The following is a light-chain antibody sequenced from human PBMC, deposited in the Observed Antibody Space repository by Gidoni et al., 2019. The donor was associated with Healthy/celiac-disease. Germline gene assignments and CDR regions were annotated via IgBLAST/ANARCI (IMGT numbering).Light chain of an antibody. CDR2: RDS. Sequence: SYELPQPLSVSVALGQTARITCGGNNIGSKHVHWYQQKPGQAPVLVIYRDSNRPSGIPERFSGSNSGNTATLTISRAQAGDEADYYCQVWDSSTAVFGGGTKLTVL. V-gene: IGLV3-9*01. J-gene: IGLJ3*02. CDR1: NIGSKH. CDR3: QVWDSSTAV.